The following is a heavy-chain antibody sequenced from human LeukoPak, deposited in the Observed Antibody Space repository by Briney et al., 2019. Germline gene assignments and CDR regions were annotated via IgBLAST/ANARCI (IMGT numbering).Heavy chain of an antibody. V-gene: IGHV4-39*07. CDR1: GGSISSSSYY. Sequence: SETLSLTCTVSGGSISSSSYYWGWIRQPPGKGLEWIGNIYYSGNSYYNPSLKSRVTISVDTSKKQFSLKLSSVTAADTAVYYCASGGYSDGTIDYWGQGTLVTVSS. CDR3: ASGGYSDGTIDY. CDR2: IYYSGNS. J-gene: IGHJ4*02. D-gene: IGHD5-18*01.